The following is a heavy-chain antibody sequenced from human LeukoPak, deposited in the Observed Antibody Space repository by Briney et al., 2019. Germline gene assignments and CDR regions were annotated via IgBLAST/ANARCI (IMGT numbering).Heavy chain of an antibody. CDR1: GFIVSSNY. D-gene: IGHD3-22*01. J-gene: IGHJ4*02. CDR2: IYTGGST. V-gene: IGHV3-53*01. CDR3: ARVHDSSGFYDFDH. Sequence: PGGSLRLSCAASGFIVSSNYMSWVRQAPGKGLEWVSVIYTGGSTYYADSVKGRFTISRDNSKNTLNLQMNSLRAEDTAVYYCARVHDSSGFYDFDHWGQGTLVTVSS.